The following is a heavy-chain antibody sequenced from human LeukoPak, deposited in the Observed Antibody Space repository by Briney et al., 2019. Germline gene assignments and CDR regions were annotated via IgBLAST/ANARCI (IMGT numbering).Heavy chain of an antibody. CDR1: GFTFDDYA. Sequence: GGSLRLSCAASGFTFDDYAMHWVRQAPGKGLEWVSGISWNSGSIGYADSVKGRFTISRDNSKNTLYLQMNSLRAEDTAVYYCARDGPLYSTTVTTLGGGAFDIWGQGTMVTVSS. D-gene: IGHD4-17*01. V-gene: IGHV3-9*01. J-gene: IGHJ3*02. CDR2: ISWNSGSI. CDR3: ARDGPLYSTTVTTLGGGAFDI.